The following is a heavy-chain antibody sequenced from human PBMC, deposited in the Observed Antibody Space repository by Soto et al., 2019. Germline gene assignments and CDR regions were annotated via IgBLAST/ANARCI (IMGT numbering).Heavy chain of an antibody. CDR2: IKSKTDGGTT. CDR3: TTGPPHYYYGMDV. CDR1: GFTFSNAW. J-gene: IGHJ6*02. Sequence: PGGSLRLSCAASGFTFSNAWMSWVRQAPGKGLEWVGRIKSKTDGGTTDCAAPVKGRFTISRDDSKNTLYLQMNSLKTEDTAVYYCTTGPPHYYYGMDVWGQGTTVTVSS. V-gene: IGHV3-15*01.